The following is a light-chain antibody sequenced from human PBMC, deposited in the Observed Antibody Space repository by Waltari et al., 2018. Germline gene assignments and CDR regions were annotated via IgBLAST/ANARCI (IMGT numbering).Light chain of an antibody. J-gene: IGLJ3*02. CDR3: QSYDSSLRAVV. V-gene: IGLV1-40*01. CDR2: AND. CDR1: SSTIETHYF. Sequence: QSVLTQPPSVSGAPGQRVTISCTGGSSTIETHYFVHWYQQLPGTAPKLLISANDSRPSGVPDRFSGSKSGTSASLAITGLQAEDEADYYCQSYDSSLRAVVFGGGTKLTVL.